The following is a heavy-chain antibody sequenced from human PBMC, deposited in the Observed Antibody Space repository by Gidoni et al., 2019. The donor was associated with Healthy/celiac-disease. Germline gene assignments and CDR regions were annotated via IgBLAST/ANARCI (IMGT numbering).Heavy chain of an antibody. CDR1: GGSISSSSYY. Sequence: QLQLQESGPGLVKPSETLSLTCTVSGGSISSSSYYWGWIRQPPGKGLEWIGSIYYSGSTYYNPSLKSRVTISVDTSKNQFSLKLSSVTAADTAVCYCARLRVVVTAILTWGQGTLVTVSS. V-gene: IGHV4-39*01. CDR2: IYYSGST. CDR3: ARLRVVVTAILT. J-gene: IGHJ5*02. D-gene: IGHD2-21*02.